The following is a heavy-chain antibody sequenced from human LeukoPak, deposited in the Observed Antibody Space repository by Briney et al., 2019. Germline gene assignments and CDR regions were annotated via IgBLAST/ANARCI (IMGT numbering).Heavy chain of an antibody. J-gene: IGHJ3*02. CDR2: IRYDGGNK. V-gene: IGHV3-30*02. CDR1: GFTFSSYG. CDR3: AKDPYSSSYTSDAFDI. Sequence: PGGSLRLSCAASGFTFSSYGMHWVRQAPGKGLEWVAFIRYDGGNKYYADSVKGRFTISRDNSKNTLYLQMNSLRAEDTAVYYCAKDPYSSSYTSDAFDIWGQGTMVTVSS. D-gene: IGHD6-6*01.